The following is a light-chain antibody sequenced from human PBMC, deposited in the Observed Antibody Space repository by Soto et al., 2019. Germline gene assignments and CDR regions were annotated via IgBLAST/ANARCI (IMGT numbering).Light chain of an antibody. V-gene: IGLV1-40*01. Sequence: QLVLTQPPSVCGAPGQRVIISCTRSSSNIGAGYDVHWYQQLPGTAPRLLIYDNNNRPSGVPARFSVSKSDTSASLAITGLQPEDEADYYCQSYDSSLSGSYVFGTGTKVTV. CDR1: SSNIGAGYD. CDR3: QSYDSSLSGSYV. CDR2: DNN. J-gene: IGLJ1*01.